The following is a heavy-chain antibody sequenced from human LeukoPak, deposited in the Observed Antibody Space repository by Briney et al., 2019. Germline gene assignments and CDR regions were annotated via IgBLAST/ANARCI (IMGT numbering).Heavy chain of an antibody. Sequence: ASVKVSCKASGYTFTGYYIHWVRQAPGQGLEWMGRINPNSGGTNYAQKFQGRVTMTRDTSISTAYMELSRLRSDDTAVYYCARAVAGTYDCDYWGQGTLVTVSS. D-gene: IGHD6-19*01. V-gene: IGHV1-2*06. CDR2: INPNSGGT. J-gene: IGHJ4*02. CDR1: GYTFTGYY. CDR3: ARAVAGTYDCDY.